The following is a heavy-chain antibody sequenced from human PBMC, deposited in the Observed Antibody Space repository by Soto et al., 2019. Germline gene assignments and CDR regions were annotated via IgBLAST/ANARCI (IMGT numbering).Heavy chain of an antibody. Sequence: QVQLVESGGGVVQPGRSLRLSCAASGFTFSSYGMHWVRQAPGKGLEWVAVISYDGSNKYYADSVKGRFTISRDNSKNTLYLQMNSLRAEDTAVYYCVGASLSGSYRIAGAFDIWGQGTMVTVSS. CDR2: ISYDGSNK. J-gene: IGHJ3*02. V-gene: IGHV3-30*03. CDR1: GFTFSSYG. CDR3: VGASLSGSYRIAGAFDI. D-gene: IGHD1-26*01.